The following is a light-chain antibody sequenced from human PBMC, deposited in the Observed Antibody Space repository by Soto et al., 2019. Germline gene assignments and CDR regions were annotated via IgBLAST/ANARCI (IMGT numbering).Light chain of an antibody. V-gene: IGKV3-20*01. J-gene: IGKJ1*01. CDR1: QSVSSSS. CDR2: DAS. Sequence: EIVLTKSPGTLSLSPGARATLSCRASQSVSSSSLAWYQQKRGQAPRLLIHDASSRATGIPDRFSGSGAGTDLTLTISRLAPEDFAVYYCQQYGGSPRTFGQGTKVEVK. CDR3: QQYGGSPRT.